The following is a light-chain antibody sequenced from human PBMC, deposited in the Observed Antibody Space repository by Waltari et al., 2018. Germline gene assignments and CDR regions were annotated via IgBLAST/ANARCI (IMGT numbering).Light chain of an antibody. V-gene: IGLV3-9*01. J-gene: IGLJ3*02. Sequence: SYELTQPPSVSVALGQTATIPCGGNNIGKKKFHWYQQKAGQAPVLVIYRDSNRPAGSPERFSGSNSRNAATLTISRVQADDAADYYCQVWDSSWVFGGGSKLTVL. CDR3: QVWDSSWV. CDR2: RDS. CDR1: NIGKKK.